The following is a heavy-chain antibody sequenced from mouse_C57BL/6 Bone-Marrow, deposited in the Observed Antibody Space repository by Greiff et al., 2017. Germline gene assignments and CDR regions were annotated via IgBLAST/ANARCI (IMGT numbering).Heavy chain of an antibody. CDR3: AREGISEGYFDV. CDR2: IDPSDSYT. V-gene: IGHV1-50*01. D-gene: IGHD5-2*01. J-gene: IGHJ1*03. Sequence: QAQLQQPGAELVKPGASVKLSCKASGYTFTSYWMQWVKQRPGPGLEWIGEIDPSDSYTNYNQQFKGKATLTVDTSSSTAYMQLSSLKSEDSAVYYGAREGISEGYFDVWGTGTTVTVSS. CDR1: GYTFTSYW.